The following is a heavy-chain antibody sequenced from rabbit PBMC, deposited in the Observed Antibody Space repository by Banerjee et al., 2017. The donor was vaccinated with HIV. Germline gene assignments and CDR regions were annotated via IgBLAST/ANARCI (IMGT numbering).Heavy chain of an antibody. CDR2: IYAGSSGST. J-gene: IGHJ4*01. Sequence: QEQLEESGGDLVKPEGSLTLTCTASGFSFSSSYYMCWVRQAPGKGLEWIACIYAGSSGSTYYATWAKGRFTISKASSTTVTLQMTSLTAADTATYFCAREYTDTTYYNLWGPGTLVTVS. CDR1: GFSFSSSYY. D-gene: IGHD8-1*01. CDR3: AREYTDTTYYNL. V-gene: IGHV1S45*01.